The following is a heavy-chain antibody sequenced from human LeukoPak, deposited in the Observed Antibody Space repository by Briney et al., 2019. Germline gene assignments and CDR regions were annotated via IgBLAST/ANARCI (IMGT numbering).Heavy chain of an antibody. V-gene: IGHV3-23*01. CDR1: GFTFSSYG. D-gene: IGHD3-9*01. Sequence: GGSLRLSCAASGFTFSSYGMSWVRQAPGKGLEWVSSISDSGDSTYYADSVKGRLTFSRDNSKNTLYLQMNSLRAEDTAVYYCAKGIPLTVFDYWGQGTLVTVSS. CDR3: AKGIPLTVFDY. CDR2: ISDSGDST. J-gene: IGHJ4*02.